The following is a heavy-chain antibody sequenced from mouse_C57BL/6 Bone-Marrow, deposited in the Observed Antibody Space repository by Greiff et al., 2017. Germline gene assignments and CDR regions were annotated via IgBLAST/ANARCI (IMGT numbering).Heavy chain of an antibody. J-gene: IGHJ2*01. V-gene: IGHV14-4*01. D-gene: IGHD1-1*01. CDR2: FDPENGDT. CDR1: GFNIKDDY. CDR3: TTVGTTVVAPCDY. Sequence: VHVKQSGAELVRPGASVKLSCTASGFNIKDDYMHWVKQKPEPGLEWIGWFDPENGDTEYDAKFQGKATITADPSSNTAYLQRSSRTSEDTAVYYCTTVGTTVVAPCDYWGQGTTLTVSS.